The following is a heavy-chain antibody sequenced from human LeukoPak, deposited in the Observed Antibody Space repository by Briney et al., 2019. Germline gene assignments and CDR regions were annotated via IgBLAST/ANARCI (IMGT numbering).Heavy chain of an antibody. Sequence: SETLSLTCTVAGGSISSYYWSWIRQPPGKGLEWIGYIYYSGSTNYNPSLKSRVTISVDTSKNQFSLKLSSVTAADTAVYYCARGGLKEGELPSAYFDLWGRGTLVTVSS. D-gene: IGHD4-23*01. V-gene: IGHV4-59*01. J-gene: IGHJ2*01. CDR2: IYYSGST. CDR3: ARGGLKEGELPSAYFDL. CDR1: GGSISSYY.